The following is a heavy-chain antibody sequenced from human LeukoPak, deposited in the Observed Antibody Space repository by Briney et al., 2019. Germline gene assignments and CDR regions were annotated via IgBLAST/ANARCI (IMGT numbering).Heavy chain of an antibody. CDR3: ARGFACTSTSCPLPFDY. D-gene: IGHD2-2*01. V-gene: IGHV3-33*01. CDR1: GFNFSTYA. Sequence: GGSLRLSCAASGFNFSTYAMHWVRQAPGKGLEWVALIWHDGSIEHYPDSVKGRFTISRDNSKNTLYLQMNSLRAEDTAIYYCARGFACTSTSCPLPFDYWGQGILVTVSS. J-gene: IGHJ4*02. CDR2: IWHDGSIE.